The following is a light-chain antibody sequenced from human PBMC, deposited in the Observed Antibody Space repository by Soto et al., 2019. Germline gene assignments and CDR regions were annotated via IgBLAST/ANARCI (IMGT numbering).Light chain of an antibody. J-gene: IGLJ1*01. CDR1: SSDVGGYNY. Sequence: QSALTQPASVSGSPVQSITISCTGTSSDVGGYNYVSWYQEHPGKAPKLMIYDVCNRPLGVSNRFSGSKSGNTSFLTISGLQADDEAYYYFSSYTSSTRVFGTGTKLTVL. CDR2: DVC. V-gene: IGLV2-14*01. CDR3: SSYTSSTRV.